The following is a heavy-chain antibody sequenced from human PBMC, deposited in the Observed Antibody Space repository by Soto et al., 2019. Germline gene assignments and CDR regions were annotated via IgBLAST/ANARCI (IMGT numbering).Heavy chain of an antibody. CDR2: IYYSGSS. V-gene: IGHV4-59*12. CDR1: GGSLGNSY. D-gene: IGHD3-10*01. Sequence: SETLSLTCTVSGGSLGNSYWSWIRQSPGKGLEWIGYIYYSGSSNYNPSLKSRVSISVDTSKNQFSLKLSSVTAEDTAVYYCARDMVRAMDVWGQGTTVTVSS. J-gene: IGHJ6*02. CDR3: ARDMVRAMDV.